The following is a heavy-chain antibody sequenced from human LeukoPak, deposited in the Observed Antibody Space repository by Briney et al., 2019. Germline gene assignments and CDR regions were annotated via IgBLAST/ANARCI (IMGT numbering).Heavy chain of an antibody. Sequence: SETLSLTCTVSGYSISSGYYWAWIRQPPGKGLEWIGSIYYSGSTYSNPSLKSRVTISVDTSKNQFSLKLSSVTAADTAVYYCAIQWLVPGYYFDYWGQGTLVTVSS. CDR2: IYYSGST. D-gene: IGHD6-19*01. V-gene: IGHV4-38-2*02. J-gene: IGHJ4*02. CDR3: AIQWLVPGYYFDY. CDR1: GYSISSGYY.